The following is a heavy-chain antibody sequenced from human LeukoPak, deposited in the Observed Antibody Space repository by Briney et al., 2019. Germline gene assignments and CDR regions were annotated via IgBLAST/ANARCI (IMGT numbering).Heavy chain of an antibody. J-gene: IGHJ4*02. CDR1: GGTFSSYA. CDR3: ALVVTHYFDY. CDR2: IIPIFGTA. D-gene: IGHD2-21*02. V-gene: IGHV1-69*13. Sequence: ASVKVSCKASGGTFSSYAISWVRQAPGQGLEWMGGIIPIFGTANYAQKFQGRVTITADESTSTAYMELSSLRSEDTAVYYCALVVTHYFDYWGQGTLVTVSS.